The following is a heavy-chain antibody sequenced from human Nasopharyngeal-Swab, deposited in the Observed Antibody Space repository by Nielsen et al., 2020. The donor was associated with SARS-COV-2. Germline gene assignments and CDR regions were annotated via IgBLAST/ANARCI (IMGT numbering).Heavy chain of an antibody. J-gene: IGHJ3*02. CDR1: GFTVSSNY. Sequence: GESLKISCAASGFTVSSNYMSWVRQAPGKGLEWVSVIYSGGSTYYADSVKGRFTISRDNSKNTLYLQMNSLRAEDTAVYYCARRGPLLWFGELGHAFDIWGQGTMVTVSS. V-gene: IGHV3-53*01. D-gene: IGHD3-10*01. CDR3: ARRGPLLWFGELGHAFDI. CDR2: IYSGGST.